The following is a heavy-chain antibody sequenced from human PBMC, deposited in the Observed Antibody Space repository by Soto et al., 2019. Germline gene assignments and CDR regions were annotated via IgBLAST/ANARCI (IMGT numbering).Heavy chain of an antibody. Sequence: EVQLVESGGGLIQPGGSLRLSCAASGFTVSDNYMNWVRQAPGKGLEWGSIIYSDGSTSYADSVKGRFTISRDNSKNTLHLQMNGVRVEDTAVYYCARDIAVAGGWFDPWGQGTLVTVSS. CDR1: GFTVSDNY. V-gene: IGHV3-53*01. CDR2: IYSDGST. D-gene: IGHD6-19*01. CDR3: ARDIAVAGGWFDP. J-gene: IGHJ5*02.